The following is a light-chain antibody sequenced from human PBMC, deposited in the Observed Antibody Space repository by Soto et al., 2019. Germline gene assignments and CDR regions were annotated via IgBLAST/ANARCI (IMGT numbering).Light chain of an antibody. J-gene: IGKJ2*01. V-gene: IGKV3-11*01. CDR3: QQYNSYYT. CDR1: QSISSY. CDR2: DAV. Sequence: ETVLTQSPATLSLSPGERAILSCRASQSISSYLAWYQQKPGQAPRLLISDAVNRATGIPARFSGSGSGTDFTLIIGSLEPEDVAVYYCQQYNSYYTFGQGTKLEIK.